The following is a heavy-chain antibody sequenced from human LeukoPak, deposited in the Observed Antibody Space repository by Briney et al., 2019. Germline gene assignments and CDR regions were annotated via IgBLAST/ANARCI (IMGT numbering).Heavy chain of an antibody. CDR3: AGRYDSSGYPLH. J-gene: IGHJ4*02. Sequence: GGSLRLSCAASGFSVSSNYVSWVRQAPGKGLEWVSVLYSGGTTYYADSVKGRFTISRDNSKNTLYLQMNSLSAEDTAVYYCAGRYDSSGYPLHWGQGTLVTVSS. V-gene: IGHV3-53*01. D-gene: IGHD3-22*01. CDR2: LYSGGTT. CDR1: GFSVSSNY.